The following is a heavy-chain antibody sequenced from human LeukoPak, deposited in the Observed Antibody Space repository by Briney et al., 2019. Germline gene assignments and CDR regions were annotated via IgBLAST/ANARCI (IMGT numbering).Heavy chain of an antibody. CDR1: GGSISGYY. J-gene: IGHJ6*03. V-gene: IGHV4-4*09. D-gene: IGHD3-16*01. CDR2: IYSSGST. CDR3: AIFAYTTRPSVV. Sequence: SETLSVTCSVSGGSISGYYWSWIRQPPGQTLEWIGYIYSSGSTNYNPSLQSRVTMSVDTSMNQFSLRLSSVTAADTAVYYCAIFAYTTRPSVVWGKGTTVTVSS.